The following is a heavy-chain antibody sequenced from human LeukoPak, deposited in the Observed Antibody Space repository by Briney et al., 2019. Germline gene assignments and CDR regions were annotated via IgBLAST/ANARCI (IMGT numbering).Heavy chain of an antibody. CDR3: ARDDLWSIDY. J-gene: IGHJ4*02. CDR1: GFTFSTHD. V-gene: IGHV3-30*04. Sequence: GRSLRLSCAASGFTFSTHDMHWVRQAPGKGLEWVAVLSYDRRDIHYADSVRGRFTISRDNSKNTLYLQMNSLRPEDTAVYYCARDDLWSIDYWGQGTLVTVSS. D-gene: IGHD2/OR15-2a*01. CDR2: LSYDRRDI.